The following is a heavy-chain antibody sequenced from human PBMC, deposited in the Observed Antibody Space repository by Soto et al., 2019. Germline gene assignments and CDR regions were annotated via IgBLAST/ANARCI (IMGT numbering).Heavy chain of an antibody. CDR2: IIPIFGTA. CDR1: GGTFSSYA. D-gene: IGHD4-17*01. J-gene: IGHJ6*02. Sequence: QVQLVQSGAEVKKPGSSVKVSCKASGGTFSSYAISWVRQAPGQGLEWMGGIIPIFGTANYAQKFQGRVTITADKSTSTAYMELSSLRSEDTAVYYCSRGLTVAAVIYYGMDVWGQGTTVTVSS. V-gene: IGHV1-69*06. CDR3: SRGLTVAAVIYYGMDV.